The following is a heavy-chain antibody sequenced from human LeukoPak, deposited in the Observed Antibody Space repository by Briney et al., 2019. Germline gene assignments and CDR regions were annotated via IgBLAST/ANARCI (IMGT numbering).Heavy chain of an antibody. CDR2: IATNTGNP. V-gene: IGHV7-4-1*02. J-gene: IGHJ4*02. D-gene: IGHD5/OR15-5a*01. Sequence: GASVKVSCKASGYSFTTYPINWVRQAPGQGLEWMGWIATNTGNPTYAQGFTGRFVFSLDTSVSTAYLQISSLKAEDTALYYCARDPLPLRVWGQGTLVTVSS. CDR3: ARDPLPLRV. CDR1: GYSFTTYP.